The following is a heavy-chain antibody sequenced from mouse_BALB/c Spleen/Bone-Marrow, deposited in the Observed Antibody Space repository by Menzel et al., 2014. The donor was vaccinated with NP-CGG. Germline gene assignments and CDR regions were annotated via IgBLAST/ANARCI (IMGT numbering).Heavy chain of an antibody. V-gene: IGHV5-17*02. J-gene: IGHJ4*01. Sequence: EVQRVESGGGLVQPGGSRKLSCAASRFTFSSFGMHWVRQAPERGLEWVAYISSGTSTIYYADTVKGRFTISRDNPKNTLFLQMTSLRSEDTAMYYCARDDGYYIRNAMDYWGQGTSVTVSS. CDR1: RFTFSSFG. CDR2: ISSGTSTI. D-gene: IGHD2-3*01. CDR3: ARDDGYYIRNAMDY.